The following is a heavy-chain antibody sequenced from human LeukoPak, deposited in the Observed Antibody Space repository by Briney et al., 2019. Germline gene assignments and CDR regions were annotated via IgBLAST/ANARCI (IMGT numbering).Heavy chain of an antibody. CDR1: GFTVSSNY. J-gene: IGHJ4*02. D-gene: IGHD2-15*01. Sequence: PGGSLRLSCAASGFTVSSNYMSWVRQAPGRGLEWVSVIYSGGSTYYADSVKGRFTISRDNSKNTLYLQMNSLRAEDTAVYYCARGPCSGGTCPFDYWSQGTLVTVSS. V-gene: IGHV3-53*01. CDR3: ARGPCSGGTCPFDY. CDR2: IYSGGST.